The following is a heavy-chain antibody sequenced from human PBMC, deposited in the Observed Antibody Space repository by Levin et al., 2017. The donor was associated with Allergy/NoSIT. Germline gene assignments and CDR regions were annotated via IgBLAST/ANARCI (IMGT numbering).Heavy chain of an antibody. CDR2: IGGSGVTT. CDR3: AKVFSGWQKRDVDY. CDR1: GFTFTSFA. V-gene: IGHV3-23*01. J-gene: IGHJ4*02. Sequence: GGSLRLSCAASGFTFTSFAMSWVRQGPGKGLEWVSFIGGSGVTTYYADSVKGRFTISRDNSKNTMHLQRNSLRDEDTAVYYCAKVFSGWQKRDVDYWGQGNLVTVSS. D-gene: IGHD6-19*01.